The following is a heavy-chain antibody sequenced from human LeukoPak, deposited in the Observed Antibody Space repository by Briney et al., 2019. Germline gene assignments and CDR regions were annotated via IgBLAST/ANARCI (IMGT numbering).Heavy chain of an antibody. V-gene: IGHV3-23*01. J-gene: IGHJ4*02. Sequence: GGSLRFSCAASGFTFSGYAMSRVRQAPGKGLEWVSAITGPGDGTWYADSVQGRFTISRDNSKNTLYLQMNSLRAEDTAVYFCAKRIYGWYQIDYWGQGTLVTVSS. CDR1: GFTFSGYA. D-gene: IGHD6-19*01. CDR2: ITGPGDGT. CDR3: AKRIYGWYQIDY.